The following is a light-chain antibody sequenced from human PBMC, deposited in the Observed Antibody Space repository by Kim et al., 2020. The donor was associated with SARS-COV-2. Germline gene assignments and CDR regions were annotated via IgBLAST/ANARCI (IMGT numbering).Light chain of an antibody. J-gene: IGLJ2*01. CDR2: QDS. V-gene: IGLV3-1*01. CDR1: KLGDKY. Sequence: VSPGQTASITCSGDKLGDKYACWYQQKPGQSPVLVIHQDSKRPSGIPERFSGSNSGNTATLTISGTQAMDEADYYCQAWDSSTLVVFGGGTQLTVL. CDR3: QAWDSSTLVV.